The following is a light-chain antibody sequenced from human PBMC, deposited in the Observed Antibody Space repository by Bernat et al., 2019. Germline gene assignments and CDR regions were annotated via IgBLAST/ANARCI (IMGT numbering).Light chain of an antibody. V-gene: IGLV4-69*01. Sequence: QVVLTQSPSASASLGASVNLTCTLSSGHSNYAIAWHQQQPEKGPRYLMKLNSDGSHSKGDGISDRFSGSSSWAERYLTISSLQSEDEADYYCQTWGTGIQVFGGGTKLTVL. CDR2: LNSDGSH. CDR1: SGHSNYA. CDR3: QTWGTGIQV. J-gene: IGLJ2*01.